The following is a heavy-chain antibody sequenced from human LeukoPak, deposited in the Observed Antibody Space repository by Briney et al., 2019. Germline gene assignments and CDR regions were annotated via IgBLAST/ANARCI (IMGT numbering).Heavy chain of an antibody. Sequence: GASVKVSCKASGYTFTSYGFSWVRQASGQGLEWMGWISAYNGHTNYAQKLQGRVTMTTDTSTSTAYRELRSLRSDDTAVYYCARDMQNYDILTGALDYWGQGTLVTVSS. CDR1: GYTFTSYG. CDR3: ARDMQNYDILTGALDY. V-gene: IGHV1-18*01. CDR2: ISAYNGHT. D-gene: IGHD3-9*01. J-gene: IGHJ4*02.